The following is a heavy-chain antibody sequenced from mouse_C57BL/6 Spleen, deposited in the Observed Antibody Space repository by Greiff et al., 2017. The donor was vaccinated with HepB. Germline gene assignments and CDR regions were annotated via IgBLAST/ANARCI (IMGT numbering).Heavy chain of an antibody. CDR3: ARGGDYYGSSSYAMDY. Sequence: EVQLQQSGPELVKPGASVKISCKASGYSFTGYYMNWVKQSPEKSLEWIGEINPSTGGTTYNQKFKAKATLTVDKSSSTAYMQLKSLTSEDSAVYYWARGGDYYGSSSYAMDYWGQGTSVTVSS. V-gene: IGHV1-42*01. CDR2: INPSTGGT. J-gene: IGHJ4*01. D-gene: IGHD1-1*01. CDR1: GYSFTGYY.